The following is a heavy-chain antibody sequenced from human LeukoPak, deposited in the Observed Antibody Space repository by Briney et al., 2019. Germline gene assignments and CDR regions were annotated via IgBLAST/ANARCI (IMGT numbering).Heavy chain of an antibody. V-gene: IGHV3-33*06. D-gene: IGHD2-2*03. CDR1: GFTFSRYG. J-gene: IGHJ5*02. CDR2: MWYDGSNK. CDR3: AKDALDIVVVPAAMPNNWFDP. Sequence: GRSLRLSCAASGFTFSRYGMHWVRQAPGKGLEWVAVMWYDGSNKYYADSVKGRFTISRDNSKNTLYLQMNSLRAEDTAVYYCAKDALDIVVVPAAMPNNWFDPWGQGTLVTVSS.